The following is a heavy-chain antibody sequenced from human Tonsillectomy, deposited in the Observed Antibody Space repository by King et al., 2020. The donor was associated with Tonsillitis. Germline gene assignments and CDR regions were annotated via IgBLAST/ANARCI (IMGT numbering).Heavy chain of an antibody. Sequence: VQLQQWGAGLLKPSETLSLTCAVYGGSFSGYYWSWIRQPPGKGLEWIGETKHSGSTNYNPSLKSRVTMSIDTSKNQFSLNLSSVTAADTAVYYCARASGSYSDYWGQGTLVTVSS. J-gene: IGHJ4*02. V-gene: IGHV4-34*01. CDR3: ARASGSYSDY. CDR2: TKHSGST. CDR1: GGSFSGYY. D-gene: IGHD1-26*01.